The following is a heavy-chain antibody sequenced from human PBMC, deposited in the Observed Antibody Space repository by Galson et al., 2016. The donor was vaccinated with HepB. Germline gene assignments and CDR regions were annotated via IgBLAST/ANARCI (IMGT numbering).Heavy chain of an antibody. J-gene: IGHJ6*03. V-gene: IGHV3-33*01. CDR1: GFTFSSYG. CDR2: IWYDGSNK. D-gene: IGHD2-2*02. CDR3: ARGGCSSTSCYRGRYYYYYYMDV. Sequence: SLRLSCAASGFTFSSYGMHWVRQAPGKGLEWVAVIWYDGSNKYYADSVKGRFTISRDNSKNTLYLQMNSLRAEDTAVYYCARGGCSSTSCYRGRYYYYYYMDVWGKGTPVTVSS.